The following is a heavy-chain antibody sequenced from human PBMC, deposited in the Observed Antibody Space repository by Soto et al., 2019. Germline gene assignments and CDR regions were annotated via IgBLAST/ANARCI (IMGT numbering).Heavy chain of an antibody. J-gene: IGHJ5*02. CDR1: GYTFTSYG. D-gene: IGHD6-19*01. CDR3: ARDLGYSSGWLNNWFDP. CDR2: ISAYNGNT. Sequence: ASVKVSCKASGYTFTSYGISWVRQAPGQVLEWMGWISAYNGNTNYAQKLQGRVTMTTDTSTSTAYMELRSLRSDDTAVYYCARDLGYSSGWLNNWFDPWGQGTLVTVSS. V-gene: IGHV1-18*01.